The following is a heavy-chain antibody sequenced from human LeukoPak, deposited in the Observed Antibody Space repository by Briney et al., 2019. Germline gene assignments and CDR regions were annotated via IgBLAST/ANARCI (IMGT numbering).Heavy chain of an antibody. D-gene: IGHD3-16*01. CDR3: ARWDPRGSYFDY. J-gene: IGHJ4*02. CDR1: GFTFSSYA. CDR2: IIPIFGTA. Sequence: GGSLRLSCAASGFTFSSYAMSWVRQAPGKGLEWMGGIIPIFGTANYAQKFQGRVTITTDESTSTAYMELSSLRSEDTAVYYCARWDPRGSYFDYWGQGTLVTVSS. V-gene: IGHV1-69*05.